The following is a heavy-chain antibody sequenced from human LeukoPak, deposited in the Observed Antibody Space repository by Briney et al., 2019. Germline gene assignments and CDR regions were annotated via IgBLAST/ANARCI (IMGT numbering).Heavy chain of an antibody. CDR1: GFNFIGYS. J-gene: IGHJ4*02. V-gene: IGHV3-69-1*01. CDR3: AREGYTYGHGVDF. D-gene: IGHD5-18*01. Sequence: SGGSRRLSCAACGFNFIGYSMTWVRRPPGKGLEWVSSISSADNTYYADSVKGRFTVSRDNAGKSLYLQMDGLRPEDTAVYYCAREGYTYGHGVDFWGQGTLVTVSS. CDR2: ISSADNT.